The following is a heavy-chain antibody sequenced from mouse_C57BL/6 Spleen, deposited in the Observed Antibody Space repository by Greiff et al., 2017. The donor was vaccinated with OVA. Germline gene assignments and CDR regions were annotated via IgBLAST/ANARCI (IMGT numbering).Heavy chain of an antibody. D-gene: IGHD2-10*01. CDR2: IYPGDGDT. CDR1: GYAFSSSW. J-gene: IGHJ2*01. CDR3: APFLPYFDY. V-gene: IGHV1-82*01. Sequence: QVHVKQSGPELVKPGASVKISCKASGYAFSSSWMNWVKQRPGKGLEWIGRIYPGDGDTNYNGKFKGKATLTADKSSSTAYMQISSLTSEDSAVYFCAPFLPYFDYWGQGTTLTVSS.